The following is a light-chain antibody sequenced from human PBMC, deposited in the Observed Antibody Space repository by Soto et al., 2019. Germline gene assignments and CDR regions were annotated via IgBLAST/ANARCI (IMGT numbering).Light chain of an antibody. CDR3: QQYTGSPHS. V-gene: IGKV3-20*01. CDR2: GAS. CDR1: QSVGSNY. J-gene: IGKJ4*01. Sequence: EIVLTQSPGTLSLSPGERATLYCRASQSVGSNYLAWYQQKPGQAPRVLIYGASSRATGIPDRFSGSGSGADFTLTISRLEPEDFAVYYCQQYTGSPHSFGGGTKVEI.